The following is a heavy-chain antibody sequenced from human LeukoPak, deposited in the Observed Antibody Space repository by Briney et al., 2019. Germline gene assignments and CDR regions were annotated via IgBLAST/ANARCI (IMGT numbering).Heavy chain of an antibody. CDR3: ARIGLRGRYSGYDHRRLGYYFDY. V-gene: IGHV1-46*01. J-gene: IGHJ4*02. D-gene: IGHD5-12*01. CDR2: INPTGGST. Sequence: GASVTVSCKASGYTFTSYYMHWVRQAPGQGLEWMGLINPTGGSTGYAQKFQGRVTMTRDMSTSTAYMELSSLRSEDTAVYYCARIGLRGRYSGYDHRRLGYYFDYWGQGTLVTVSS. CDR1: GYTFTSYY.